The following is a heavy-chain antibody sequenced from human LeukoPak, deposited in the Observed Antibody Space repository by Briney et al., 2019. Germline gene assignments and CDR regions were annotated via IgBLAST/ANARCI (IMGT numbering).Heavy chain of an antibody. V-gene: IGHV4-34*01. D-gene: IGHD2-21*01. Sequence: KPSETLSLTCAVYGGSFSGYYWSWIRQPPGKGLEWIGEINHSGSTNYNPSLKSRVTISVDTSKNQLSLKLCSVTAADTAVYYCARRIKDCTGAFDIWGQGTMVTVSS. J-gene: IGHJ3*02. CDR2: INHSGST. CDR3: ARRIKDCTGAFDI. CDR1: GGSFSGYY.